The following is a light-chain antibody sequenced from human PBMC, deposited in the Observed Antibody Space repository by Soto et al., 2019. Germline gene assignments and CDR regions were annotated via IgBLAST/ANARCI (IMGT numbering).Light chain of an antibody. V-gene: IGLV1-44*01. J-gene: IGLJ1*01. CDR2: GNT. CDR3: ATWNDGLMV. CDR1: TSNIGRST. Sequence: SVLTQPPSASRTPGQRDNTSCSGNTSNIGRSTVTWYQQFPGAAPKLLIYGNTQRPLGVHVRFSGSKSDNSASLAISGLQSEYESYYYCATWNDGLMVCGTGTTGTVL.